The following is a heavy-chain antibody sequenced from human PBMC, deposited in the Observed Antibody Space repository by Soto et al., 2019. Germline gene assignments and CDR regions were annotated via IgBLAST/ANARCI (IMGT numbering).Heavy chain of an antibody. V-gene: IGHV3-9*01. Sequence: GGSLRLSCAASGFTLDDYAMHWVRQAPGKGLEWVSGISWNSGSIGYADSVKGRFTISRDNAKNSLYLQMNSLRAEDTALYYCAKSDDSSGWDYYYGMDVWGQGTTVTVSS. D-gene: IGHD3-22*01. CDR2: ISWNSGSI. CDR3: AKSDDSSGWDYYYGMDV. CDR1: GFTLDDYA. J-gene: IGHJ6*02.